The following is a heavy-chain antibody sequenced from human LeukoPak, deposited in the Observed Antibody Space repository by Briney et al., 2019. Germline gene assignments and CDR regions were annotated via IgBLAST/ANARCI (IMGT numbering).Heavy chain of an antibody. CDR2: ISSSSNTI. J-gene: IGHJ6*02. D-gene: IGHD2-15*01. CDR3: ASKMLQRGYYYGMDV. V-gene: IGHV3-48*01. Sequence: GGSLRLSCAASGFTLSSYSMNWVRQAPGKGLEWVSYISSSSNTIYYADSVKGRFTISRDNAKNSLYLQMNSLRAEDTAVYYCASKMLQRGYYYGMDVWGQGTTVTVFS. CDR1: GFTLSSYS.